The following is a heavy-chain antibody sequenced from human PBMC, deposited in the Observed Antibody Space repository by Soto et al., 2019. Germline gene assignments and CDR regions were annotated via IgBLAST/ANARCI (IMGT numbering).Heavy chain of an antibody. CDR2: IYYSGST. D-gene: IGHD3-16*01. Sequence: QVQLQESGPGLVKPSETLSLTCTVSGGSVSSGSYYWSWIRQPPGKGLEWIGYIYYSGSTNYNPSLKSRVTISVDTSKNQCSLKLSSVTAADTAVYYCASSSDYVWGSYSAFDYWGQGTLVTVSS. CDR3: ASSSDYVWGSYSAFDY. V-gene: IGHV4-61*01. CDR1: GGSVSSGSYY. J-gene: IGHJ4*02.